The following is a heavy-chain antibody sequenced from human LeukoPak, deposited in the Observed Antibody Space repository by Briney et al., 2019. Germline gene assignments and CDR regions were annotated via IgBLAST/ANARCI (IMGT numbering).Heavy chain of an antibody. J-gene: IGHJ3*02. D-gene: IGHD2-8*01. V-gene: IGHV3-7*01. Sequence: PGGSLRLSCAASGFTFSNNWMTWVRQAPGKDLEWVSSVEKDASEKYYVDSVKGRFTISRDNAKDSLYLQMNSLRVEDTAVYYCAREYGAFDIWGQGTMVTVSS. CDR1: GFTFSNNW. CDR2: VEKDASEK. CDR3: AREYGAFDI.